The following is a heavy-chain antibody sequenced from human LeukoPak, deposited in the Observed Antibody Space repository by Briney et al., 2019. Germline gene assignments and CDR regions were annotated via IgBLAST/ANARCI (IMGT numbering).Heavy chain of an antibody. Sequence: GGSLRLSCAASGFTFSSYAMSWVRQAPGKGLEWVSAISGSGGSTYYADSVKGRFTISRDNSKNTLYPQMNSLRAEDTAVYYCAKGSCSSTSCYPLGYWGQGTLVTVSS. CDR1: GFTFSSYA. V-gene: IGHV3-23*01. D-gene: IGHD2-2*01. CDR2: ISGSGGST. CDR3: AKGSCSSTSCYPLGY. J-gene: IGHJ4*02.